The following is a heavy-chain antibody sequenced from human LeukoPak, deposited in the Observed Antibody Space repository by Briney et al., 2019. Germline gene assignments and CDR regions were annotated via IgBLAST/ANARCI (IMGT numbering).Heavy chain of an antibody. V-gene: IGHV4-61*01. Sequence: SETLSLTCTVSGGSVSSGTYYWSWIRQPPGEVLEWFGYIYYSGSTNYNPSLKSRVTISVDTSKNQFSLKLSSVTAADTAVYYCARVQWFGELSPFDIWGQGTMVTVSS. CDR3: ARVQWFGELSPFDI. J-gene: IGHJ3*02. D-gene: IGHD3-10*01. CDR2: IYYSGST. CDR1: GGSVSSGTYY.